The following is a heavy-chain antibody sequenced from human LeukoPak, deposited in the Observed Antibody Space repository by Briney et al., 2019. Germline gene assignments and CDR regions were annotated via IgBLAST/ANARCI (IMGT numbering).Heavy chain of an antibody. CDR3: AGRTDSPNSFDC. J-gene: IGHJ4*02. CDR2: IFYSGGT. CDR1: GGSISSYH. Sequence: SDTLSLTCTVSGGSISSYHWNWIRQPPGKGLEWTGNIFYSGGTNYNPSLKSRVTISVDTSKKQISLKLSSVTAADTAVYYCAGRTDSPNSFDCWGQGTLVTVSS. V-gene: IGHV4-59*08. D-gene: IGHD1-1*01.